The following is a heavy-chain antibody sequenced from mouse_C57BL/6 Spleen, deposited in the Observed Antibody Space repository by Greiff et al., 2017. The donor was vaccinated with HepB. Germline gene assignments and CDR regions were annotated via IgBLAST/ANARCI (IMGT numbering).Heavy chain of an antibody. CDR1: GYAFSSSW. V-gene: IGHV1-82*01. CDR3: ARVGYFDV. J-gene: IGHJ1*03. CDR2: IYPGDGDT. Sequence: VQLQQSGPELVKPGASVKISCKASGYAFSSSWMNWVKQRPGKGLEWIGRIYPGDGDTNYNGKFKGKATLTADKSSSTAYMQLSSLTSEDSAVYFCARVGYFDVWGTGTTVTVPS.